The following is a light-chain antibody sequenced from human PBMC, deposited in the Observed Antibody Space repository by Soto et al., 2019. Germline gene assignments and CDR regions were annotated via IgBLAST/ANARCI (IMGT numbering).Light chain of an antibody. Sequence: QSALTQPASVSGSPGQSITISGTGTSSDIGAYNFVSWYQQHPGKAPKLMLYDVNIRPSGVSNRFSGSKSGNTASLTLSGLQAEDAADYYCTSWTTSTTLVFGGGTKVTVL. V-gene: IGLV2-14*03. CDR3: TSWTTSTTLV. J-gene: IGLJ2*01. CDR2: DVN. CDR1: SSDIGAYNF.